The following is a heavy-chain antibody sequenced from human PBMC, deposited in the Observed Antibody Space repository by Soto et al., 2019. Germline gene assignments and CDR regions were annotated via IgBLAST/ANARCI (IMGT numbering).Heavy chain of an antibody. J-gene: IGHJ3*02. Sequence: QVQLQQWGAGLLKPSETLSLTCAVYGGSFSGYYWSWIRQPPGKGLEWIGEINHSGSTTYNPSLKSRVTISVDTSKNQFSLKLSAVTAADTAVYYCARVGRVTTRRTYDAFGIWGQGTMVTVSS. D-gene: IGHD4-17*01. V-gene: IGHV4-34*01. CDR3: ARVGRVTTRRTYDAFGI. CDR1: GGSFSGYY. CDR2: INHSGST.